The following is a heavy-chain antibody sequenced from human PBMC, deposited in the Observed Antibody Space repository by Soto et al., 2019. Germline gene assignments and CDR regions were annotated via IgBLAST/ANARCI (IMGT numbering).Heavy chain of an antibody. CDR1: GFTFSSYS. J-gene: IGHJ3*02. V-gene: IGHV3-21*01. D-gene: IGHD4-4*01. CDR3: ARDFTVKWAFDI. Sequence: GGSLRLSCAASGFTFSSYSMNWVRQAPGKGLEWVSSISSSSSYIYYADSVKGRFTISRDNAKNSLYLQMNSLRAEDTSVYYCARDFTVKWAFDIWGQGTMVTVSS. CDR2: ISSSSSYI.